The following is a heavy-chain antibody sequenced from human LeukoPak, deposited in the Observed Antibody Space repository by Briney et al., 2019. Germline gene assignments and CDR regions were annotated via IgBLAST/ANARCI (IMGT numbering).Heavy chain of an antibody. CDR2: IYYSGST. Sequence: WETLSLTCTVSGGSISGYYWTWIRQPPGKGLEWIGYIYYSGSTNYNPSLKSRVTISVDTSKNQFSLKLSSVTAADTAVYYCARDPVQVFGDYYYGMDVWGQGTTVTVSS. D-gene: IGHD3-10*02. J-gene: IGHJ6*02. CDR1: GGSISGYY. CDR3: ARDPVQVFGDYYYGMDV. V-gene: IGHV4-59*01.